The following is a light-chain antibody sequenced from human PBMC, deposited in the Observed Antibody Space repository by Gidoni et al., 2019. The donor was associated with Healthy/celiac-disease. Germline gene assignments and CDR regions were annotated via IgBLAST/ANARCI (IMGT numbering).Light chain of an antibody. V-gene: IGKV1-5*03. J-gene: IGKJ1*01. Sequence: DIQMTYYPSTLSASVGDSVTITCRASQSISSWLAWYQQKPGKAPKLLIYKASSLESGVPSRFSGSGSGTEFTLTISSLQPDDFATYYCQQYNSYRTFGQGTKVEIK. CDR1: QSISSW. CDR3: QQYNSYRT. CDR2: KAS.